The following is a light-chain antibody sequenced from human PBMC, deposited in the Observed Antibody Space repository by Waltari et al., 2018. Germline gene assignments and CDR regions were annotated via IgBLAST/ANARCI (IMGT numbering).Light chain of an antibody. CDR1: GSDVGDFNS. V-gene: IGLV2-11*01. CDR2: HVT. J-gene: IGLJ3*02. CDR3: CSYAGIWV. Sequence: QSALTQPRSVSGSPGQSVTISCAGTGSDVGDFNSVSWYQQHPGKAPKLVIFHVTKRPSGVPDRFSGSKSGTSASLTVVGLQAEDEADYYCCSYAGIWVFGGGTKLTVL.